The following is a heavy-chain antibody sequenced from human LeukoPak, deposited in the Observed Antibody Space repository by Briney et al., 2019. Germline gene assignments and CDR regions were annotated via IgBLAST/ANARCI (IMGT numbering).Heavy chain of an antibody. CDR1: GYTFSGYY. D-gene: IGHD2-2*01. V-gene: IGHV1-2*02. CDR2: INPNSGGA. CDR3: ARDRTKYCSSTSCPLDH. J-gene: IGHJ4*02. Sequence: ASVKVSCKTSGYTFSGYYMHWVRQAPGQGLEWMGWINPNSGGANYAQKLQGRVTMTRDTSISTAYMELSRLRSDDTAVYYCARDRTKYCSSTSCPLDHWGQGSLVTVSS.